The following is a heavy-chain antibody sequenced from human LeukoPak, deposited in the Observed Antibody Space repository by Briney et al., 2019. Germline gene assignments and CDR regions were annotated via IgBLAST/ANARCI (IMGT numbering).Heavy chain of an antibody. CDR2: IDYDGTTT. CDR1: GFTFSSFW. V-gene: IGHV3-74*01. Sequence: SGGSLRLSCAASGFTFSSFWIHWVRQAPGKGLVWVSRIDYDGTTTAYADSVKSRFTISRDNAKNTLFLQLNSLRVEDSAVYFCVRSRWGDFDHWGQGNLVTVSS. J-gene: IGHJ4*02. D-gene: IGHD3-16*01. CDR3: VRSRWGDFDH.